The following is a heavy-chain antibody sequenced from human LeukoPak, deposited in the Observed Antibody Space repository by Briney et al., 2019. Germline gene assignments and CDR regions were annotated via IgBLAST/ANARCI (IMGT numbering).Heavy chain of an antibody. CDR2: ISSSGSTI. D-gene: IGHD1-26*01. CDR3: ARAIVGATSWFDP. J-gene: IGHJ5*02. V-gene: IGHV3-11*04. CDR1: GFTFSDYY. Sequence: KTGGSLRLSCAASGFTFSDYYMSWIRQAPGKGLEWVSYISSSGSTIYYADSVKGRFTISRDNAKNSLYLQMNSLRAEDTAVYYCARAIVGATSWFDPWGQGTLVTFSS.